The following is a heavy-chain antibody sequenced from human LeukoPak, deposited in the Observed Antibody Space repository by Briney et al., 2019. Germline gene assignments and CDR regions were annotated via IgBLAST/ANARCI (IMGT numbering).Heavy chain of an antibody. CDR1: GFTLSGHS. V-gene: IGHV3-21*01. D-gene: IGHD3-22*01. J-gene: IGHJ3*01. CDR3: ARTIYYYESTSYFSDAFDV. CDR2: ISPTSAYI. Sequence: GGSLRLSCAATGFTLSGHSMNWVRQAPGKGLDWVSSISPTSAYIYYQDSVKGRFTISRDDAKNSLYLEMDSLRAEDAAVYYCARTIYYYESTSYFSDAFDVWGQGTMVTVSS.